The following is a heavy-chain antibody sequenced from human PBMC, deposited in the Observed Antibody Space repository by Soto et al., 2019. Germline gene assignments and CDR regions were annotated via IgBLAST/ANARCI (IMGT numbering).Heavy chain of an antibody. J-gene: IGHJ4*02. CDR2: ISYDGSNK. V-gene: IGHV3-30-3*01. CDR1: GFTFSSYA. D-gene: IGHD2-15*01. Sequence: GGSLRLSCAASGFTFSSYAMHWVRQAPGKGLEWVAVISYDGSNKYYADSMKGRFTISRDNSKNTLYLQMNSLRAEDTAVYYCARQAPYCSGGSCYNYWGQGTLVTVSS. CDR3: ARQAPYCSGGSCYNY.